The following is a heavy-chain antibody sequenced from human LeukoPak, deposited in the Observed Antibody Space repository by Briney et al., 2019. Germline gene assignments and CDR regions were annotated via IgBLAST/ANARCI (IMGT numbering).Heavy chain of an antibody. J-gene: IGHJ4*02. V-gene: IGHV3-48*03. CDR3: ARYQLGYFDWFDY. CDR1: GFTFSSYE. CDR2: ISSSGSTI. D-gene: IGHD3-9*01. Sequence: GGSLRLSCAASGFTFSSYEMNWVRQAPGKGLEWVSYISSSGSTIYYADSVKGRFTISRDNAKNSLYLQMNSLRAEDTAVYYCARYQLGYFDWFDYWGQGTLVTVSS.